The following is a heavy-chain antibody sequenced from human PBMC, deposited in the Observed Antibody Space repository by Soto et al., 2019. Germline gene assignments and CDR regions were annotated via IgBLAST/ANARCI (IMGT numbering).Heavy chain of an antibody. J-gene: IGHJ6*02. CDR1: GGSISSGDYY. V-gene: IGHV4-30-4*01. CDR2: IYYSGST. CDR3: ARSDYYYYYGMDV. Sequence: SETLSLTCTVSGGSISSGDYYWIWIRQPPGKGLEWIGYIYYSGSTYCNPSLKSRVTISVDTSKNQFSLKLSSVTAADTAVYYCARSDYYYYYGMDVWGQGTTVTVSS.